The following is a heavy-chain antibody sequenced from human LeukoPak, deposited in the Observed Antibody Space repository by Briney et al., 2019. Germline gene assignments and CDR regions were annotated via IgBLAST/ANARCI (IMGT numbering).Heavy chain of an antibody. CDR1: GGTFSSYA. CDR3: AITLRYFDWLLSYIGY. CDR2: IIPIFGTA. V-gene: IGHV1-69*06. D-gene: IGHD3-9*01. Sequence: SVKVSCKASGGTFSSYAISWVRQAPGQGLEWMGGIIPIFGTANYAQKFQGRVTITADKSTSTAYMELSSLRSEDTAVYYCAITLRYFDWLLSYIGYWGQGTLVTVSS. J-gene: IGHJ4*02.